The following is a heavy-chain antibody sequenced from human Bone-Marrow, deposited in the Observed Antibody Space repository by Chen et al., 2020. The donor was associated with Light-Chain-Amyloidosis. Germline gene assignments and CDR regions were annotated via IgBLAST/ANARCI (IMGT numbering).Heavy chain of an antibody. CDR1: GFTFSDFG. D-gene: IGHD3-3*02. CDR3: ARDSIEGPTDFDH. Sequence: VQLVESGGGVAQPGTSLRLSCAASGFTFSDFGFHWVRQAPGKGLEWVAVQWFNGNDNYADSVRGRFTISRDSSKNMLFLQLNSLRVEDTAIYYCARDSIEGPTDFDHWGQGTLVTVSS. CDR2: QWFNGND. V-gene: IGHV3-33*01. J-gene: IGHJ4*02.